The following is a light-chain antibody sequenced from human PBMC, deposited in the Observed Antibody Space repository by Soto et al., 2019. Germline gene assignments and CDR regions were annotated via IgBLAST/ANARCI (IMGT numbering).Light chain of an antibody. CDR2: DVS. J-gene: IGLJ2*01. V-gene: IGLV2-14*03. CDR3: SSYTGSSTYVI. Sequence: QSALTQPASVSGSPGQSITISCTGTSSDVGGYNYDSWYQHHPGKAPQLMIYDVSNRPSGISNRFSASKSVNTASLTISGLQAVDEADYYCSSYTGSSTYVIFGGGTELTVL. CDR1: SSDVGGYNY.